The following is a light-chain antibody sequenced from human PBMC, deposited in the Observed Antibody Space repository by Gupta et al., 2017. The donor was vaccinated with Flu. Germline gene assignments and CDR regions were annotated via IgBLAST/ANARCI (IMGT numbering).Light chain of an antibody. CDR2: LAS. CDR3: QQYNQAQGT. J-gene: IGKJ1*01. CDR1: NY. Sequence: NYLAWSQQRPGQPPNLLIYLASTRESGVPDRFSGSGSGTDFTLTISSLQAEDVGMYYCQQYNQAQGTFGQGTRVEIK. V-gene: IGKV4-1*01.